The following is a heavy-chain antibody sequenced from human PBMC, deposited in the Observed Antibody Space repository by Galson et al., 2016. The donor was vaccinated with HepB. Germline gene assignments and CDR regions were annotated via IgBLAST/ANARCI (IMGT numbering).Heavy chain of an antibody. V-gene: IGHV3-33*08. Sequence: SLRLSCAASGFTFSSYAMHWVRQAPRKGLESVAVIWFDGRDASYGDSVNGRLTISKDNSNNMLYLQMNSLRVEDTAVYYCARDLWGDCRTTTCSHLDSWGQGTLVTVSS. CDR1: GFTFSSYA. J-gene: IGHJ4*02. CDR2: IWFDGRDA. CDR3: ARDLWGDCRTTTCSHLDS. D-gene: IGHD1-14*01.